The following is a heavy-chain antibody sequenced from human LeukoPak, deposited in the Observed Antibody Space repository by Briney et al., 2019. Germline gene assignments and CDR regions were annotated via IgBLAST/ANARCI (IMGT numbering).Heavy chain of an antibody. J-gene: IGHJ3*01. CDR3: VRDSPRSFGYYDPSGFYFDGFDV. CDR1: GVSVSSYF. V-gene: IGHV4-4*07. CDR2: FYTNGNT. D-gene: IGHD3-22*01. Sequence: PSETLSLTCSVSGVSVSSYFWTWIRQPAGKGLEWIGRFYTNGNTNYNPSLKSRVTMSVDTSKNQLSLTLTSVSAADTAVYYCVRDSPRSFGYYDPSGFYFDGFDVWGHGTTVTVSS.